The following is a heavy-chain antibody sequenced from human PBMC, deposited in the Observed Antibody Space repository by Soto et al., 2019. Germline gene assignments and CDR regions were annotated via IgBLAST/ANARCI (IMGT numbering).Heavy chain of an antibody. D-gene: IGHD4-4*01. CDR1: GFTFSSYW. CDR2: INSDGSST. Sequence: GGSLRLSCAASGFTFSSYWMHWVRQAPGKGLVWVSRINSDGSSTSYADSVKGRFTISRDNAKNTLYLQMNSLRAEDTAVYYCARDQGTVTTGNYYYYYYMDVWGQGTTVTVSS. V-gene: IGHV3-74*01. CDR3: ARDQGTVTTGNYYYYYYMDV. J-gene: IGHJ6*03.